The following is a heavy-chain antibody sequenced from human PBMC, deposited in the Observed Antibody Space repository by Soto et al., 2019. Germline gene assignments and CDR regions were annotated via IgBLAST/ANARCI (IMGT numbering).Heavy chain of an antibody. Sequence: PGESLKISCXGSGYSFTSYWIGWVRQMPGKGLEWMGIIYPGDSDTRYSPSFQGQVTISADKSISTAYLQWSSLKASDTAMYYCARQHTPRYYYDSSGYYNWFDPWGQGTLVTVSS. CDR3: ARQHTPRYYYDSSGYYNWFDP. D-gene: IGHD3-22*01. J-gene: IGHJ5*02. CDR1: GYSFTSYW. CDR2: IYPGDSDT. V-gene: IGHV5-51*01.